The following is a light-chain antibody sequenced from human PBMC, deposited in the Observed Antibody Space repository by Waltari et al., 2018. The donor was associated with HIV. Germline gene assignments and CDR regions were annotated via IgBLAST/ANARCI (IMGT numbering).Light chain of an antibody. J-gene: IGKJ3*01. CDR3: QQYGSSEGFT. V-gene: IGKV3-20*01. CDR1: QIVGANS. CDR2: GPS. Sequence: EIVLTQSPGTLSLSPGDRATLSCRASQIVGANSLAWYQKKPGQAPRLLIYGPSTRAAGIPDRFSGSGSETDFTLTISRLEPEDCAVYYCQQYGSSEGFTFGPGTRVDI.